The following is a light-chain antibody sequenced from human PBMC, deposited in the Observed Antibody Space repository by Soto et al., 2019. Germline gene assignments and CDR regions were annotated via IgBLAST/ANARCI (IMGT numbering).Light chain of an antibody. Sequence: DIQMTQSPSSLSASVGDTVTITGQASQDIIGFLNWYQVKPGKAPKLLISDTSNLKRGVPSRFSGSGSGTDFSLTITRLQPEDCAMYYCQQYDDLPLTFGGGTQVEIK. J-gene: IGKJ4*01. CDR3: QQYDDLPLT. V-gene: IGKV1-33*01. CDR2: DTS. CDR1: QDIIGF.